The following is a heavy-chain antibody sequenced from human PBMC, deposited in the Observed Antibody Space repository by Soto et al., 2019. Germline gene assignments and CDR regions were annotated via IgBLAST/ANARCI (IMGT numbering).Heavy chain of an antibody. J-gene: IGHJ6*02. CDR2: ISGSGGST. D-gene: IGHD4-17*01. V-gene: IGHV3-23*01. CDR3: AKDKLYGDSATKYYYYGKDV. Sequence: HPGGSLRLSCAASGFTFSSYAMSWVRQAPGKGLEWVSAISGSGGSTYYADSVKGRFTISRDNSKNTLYLQMNSLRAEDTAVYYCAKDKLYGDSATKYYYYGKDVWGQGTTVTVSS. CDR1: GFTFSSYA.